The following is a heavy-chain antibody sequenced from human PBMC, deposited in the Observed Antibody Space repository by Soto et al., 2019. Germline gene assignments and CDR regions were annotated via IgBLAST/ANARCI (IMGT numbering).Heavy chain of an antibody. D-gene: IGHD5-12*01. J-gene: IGHJ4*02. CDR2: IWHDGSKK. V-gene: IGHV3-33*01. CDR3: ARDPGYSNYDFDY. CDR1: GFTFSSHA. Sequence: GGSLRLSCVASGFTFSSHAMHWVRQAPGKGLEWVAVIWHDGSKKYYGDSVKGRFTVARDDSKNTLYLQMNSLRVEDTAVYYCARDPGYSNYDFDYWGPGTLYTVSS.